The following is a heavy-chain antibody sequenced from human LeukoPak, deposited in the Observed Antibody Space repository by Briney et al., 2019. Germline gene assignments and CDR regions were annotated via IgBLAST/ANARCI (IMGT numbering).Heavy chain of an antibody. D-gene: IGHD1-26*01. CDR3: ARAEWELPTFDY. CDR2: IYSDGST. V-gene: IGHV3-66*01. CDR1: GFTVSSNY. J-gene: IGHJ4*02. Sequence: GGSLRLSCAASGFTVSSNYMSWVRQAPGKGLEWVSVIYSDGSTYYADSVKGRFTISRDNSKNTLYLQMNSLRAEDTAVYYCARAEWELPTFDYWGQGTLVTVSS.